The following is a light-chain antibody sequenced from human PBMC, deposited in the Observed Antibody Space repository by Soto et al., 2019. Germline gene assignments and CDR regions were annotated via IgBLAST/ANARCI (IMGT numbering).Light chain of an antibody. CDR2: LVT. CDR3: ISYTTTNTYV. V-gene: IGLV2-14*01. CDR1: SSDVGGHNF. Sequence: QSVLRQPASVSASPGHSITISCTGTSSDVGGHNFVSWYQHHPGKAPRLIIFLVTNRPSGVSNRFSASKSGSTASLTISGLQAEEEADYYCISYTTTNTYVFGTGTKVTVL. J-gene: IGLJ1*01.